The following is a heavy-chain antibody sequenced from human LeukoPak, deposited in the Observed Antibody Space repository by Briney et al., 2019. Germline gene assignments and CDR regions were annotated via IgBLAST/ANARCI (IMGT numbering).Heavy chain of an antibody. Sequence: GGSLRLSCAASGFTFSSYAMSWVRQAPGTGLEWVSAISGSGGGTYYADSVKGRFTISRDNSKNTLYLQMNSLRAEDTAVYYCANEYGDYSMRWGQGTLVTVSS. J-gene: IGHJ4*02. D-gene: IGHD4-17*01. CDR1: GFTFSSYA. V-gene: IGHV3-23*01. CDR3: ANEYGDYSMR. CDR2: ISGSGGGT.